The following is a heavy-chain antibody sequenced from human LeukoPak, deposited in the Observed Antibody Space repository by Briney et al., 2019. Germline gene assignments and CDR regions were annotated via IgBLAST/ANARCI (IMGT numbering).Heavy chain of an antibody. CDR3: ARDRNYGIDY. V-gene: IGHV4-39*07. CDR2: IYYSGST. D-gene: IGHD4-11*01. Sequence: SETLSLTCTVSGGSISSSSYYWGWIRQPPGKGLEWIGSIYYSGSTYYNPSLKSRVTISVDTSKNQFSLKLSSVTAADTAVYYCARDRNYGIDYWGQGTLVTVSS. CDR1: GGSISSSSYY. J-gene: IGHJ4*02.